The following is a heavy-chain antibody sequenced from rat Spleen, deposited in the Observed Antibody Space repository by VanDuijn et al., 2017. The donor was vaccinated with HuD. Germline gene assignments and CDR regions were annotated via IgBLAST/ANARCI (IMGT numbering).Heavy chain of an antibody. CDR3: ARQDTSGYSNWFTY. Sequence: EVQLVESGGGLVQPGRSLKLSCAASGFTFTNYAMHWIRQAPTKGLEWVASISPSGGASYYRDSVKGRFTVSRDNAKSTQFLQMDSLRSEDTATYYCARQDTSGYSNWFTYWGQGTLVTVSS. D-gene: IGHD4-3*01. J-gene: IGHJ3*01. CDR1: GFTFTNYA. V-gene: IGHV5-19*01. CDR2: ISPSGGAS.